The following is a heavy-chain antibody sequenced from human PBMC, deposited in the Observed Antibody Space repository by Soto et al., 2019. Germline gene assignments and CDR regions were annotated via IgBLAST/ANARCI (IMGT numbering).Heavy chain of an antibody. J-gene: IGHJ6*02. CDR2: IIPIFGTA. Sequence: GASGKGFWKGSWGTLRKHAISWGGQAPGQRAGWMGGIIPIFGTANYAQKFQGRVTITADESTGTAYMELSSLRSEDTAVYYCASVVLEWLLTSYYYYGMDVWGRGTTVTVSS. V-gene: IGHV1-69*13. D-gene: IGHD3-3*01. CDR1: WGTLRKHA. CDR3: ASVVLEWLLTSYYYYGMDV.